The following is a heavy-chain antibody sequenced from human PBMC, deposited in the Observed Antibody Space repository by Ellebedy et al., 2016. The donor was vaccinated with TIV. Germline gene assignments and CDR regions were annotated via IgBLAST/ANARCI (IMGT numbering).Heavy chain of an antibody. CDR2: IHSSGAT. CDR1: GGSISSYY. V-gene: IGHV4-4*07. CDR3: ARRSSGWWFDY. Sequence: SETLSLXXTVSGGSISSYYWNWTRQPAGKGLEWIGRIHSSGATNYNPFLKSRVTMSVDTSKNQFSLNLDSVTAADTAVYYCARRSSGWWFDYWGQGTLVTVSS. J-gene: IGHJ4*02. D-gene: IGHD6-19*01.